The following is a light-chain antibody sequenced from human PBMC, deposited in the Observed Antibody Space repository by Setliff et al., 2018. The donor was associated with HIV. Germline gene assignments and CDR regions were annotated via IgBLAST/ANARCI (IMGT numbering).Light chain of an antibody. V-gene: IGLV2-14*03. CDR2: DVS. Sequence: QSVLAQPASVSGSPGQSITISCTGTSSDVGGCNYVSWYQHHPGKAPKLMIYDVSNRPSGVSNRFSGSKSGNTASLTISGLQAEDEADYYCSSCTSSTTLEVFGTGTKVTVL. CDR1: SSDVGGCNY. CDR3: SSCTSSTTLEV. J-gene: IGLJ1*01.